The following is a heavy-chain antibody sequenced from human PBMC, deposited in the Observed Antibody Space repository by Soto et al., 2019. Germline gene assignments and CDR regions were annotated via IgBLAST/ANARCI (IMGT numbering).Heavy chain of an antibody. J-gene: IGHJ6*02. CDR2: ISGSGGIT. D-gene: IGHD6-6*01. CDR1: GFSFSNYV. CDR3: AKDQYRSFIEYGMDV. Sequence: GGSLRLSCAGAGFSFSNYVVSWVRQAPGKGLEWVSGISGSGGITYYAGSVKGRFTISRDNSKNTLFLQMNSLRVEDTAVYYCAKDQYRSFIEYGMDVWGQGTTVTGSS. V-gene: IGHV3-23*01.